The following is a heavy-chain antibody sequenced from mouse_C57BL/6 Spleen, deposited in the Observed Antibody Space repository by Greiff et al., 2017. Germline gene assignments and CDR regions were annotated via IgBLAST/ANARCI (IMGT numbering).Heavy chain of an antibody. CDR2: IDPSDSYT. V-gene: IGHV1-69*01. Sequence: VQLQQPGAELVMPGASVKLSCKASGYTFTSYWMHWVKQRPGQGLEWIGEIDPSDSYTNYNQKFKGKSTLTVDKSSSTAYMQLSSLTSEDAAVYYCARTGTNAMDYWGQGTSVTVSS. D-gene: IGHD4-1*01. CDR1: GYTFTSYW. CDR3: ARTGTNAMDY. J-gene: IGHJ4*01.